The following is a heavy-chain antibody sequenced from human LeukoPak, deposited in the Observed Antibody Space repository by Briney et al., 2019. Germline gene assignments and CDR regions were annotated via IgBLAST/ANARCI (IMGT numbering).Heavy chain of an antibody. D-gene: IGHD3-3*01. CDR3: AKGPPYYDFWSGYYQLDY. CDR2: ISGSGGST. J-gene: IGHJ4*02. CDR1: GFTFSSYA. V-gene: IGHV3-23*01. Sequence: GGSLRLSCAASGFTFSSYAMSWVRQAPRKGLEWVSAISGSGGSTYYADSVKGRFTISRDNSKNTLYLRMNSLRAEDTAVYYCAKGPPYYDFWSGYYQLDYWGQGTLVTVSS.